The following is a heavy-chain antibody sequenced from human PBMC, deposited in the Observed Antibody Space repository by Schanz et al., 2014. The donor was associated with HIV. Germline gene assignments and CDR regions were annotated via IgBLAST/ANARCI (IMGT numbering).Heavy chain of an antibody. J-gene: IGHJ6*02. Sequence: QVQLVQSGAEVKKPGSSVKVSCKASGGTFSSSAISWVRQAPGQGLEWMGGMIPSFRLRTYAQKFQGRVTIAADESASTAYMELNSLRSDDTAVYYCARTDYDILTGYSLGYYGMDVWGQGTTVTVSS. D-gene: IGHD3-9*01. V-gene: IGHV1-69*01. CDR2: MIPSFRLR. CDR3: ARTDYDILTGYSLGYYGMDV. CDR1: GGTFSSSA.